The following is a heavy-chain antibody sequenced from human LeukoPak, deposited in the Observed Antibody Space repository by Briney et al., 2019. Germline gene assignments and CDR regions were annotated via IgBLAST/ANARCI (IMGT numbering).Heavy chain of an antibody. Sequence: ASVKVSCKASGYTFTSYDINWVRQATGQGLEWMGWMNPNSGGTNYAQKFQGRVTMTRDTSISTAYMELSRLRSDDTAVYYCARVGPSGSYYEYWGQGTLVTVSS. V-gene: IGHV1-2*02. CDR2: MNPNSGGT. J-gene: IGHJ4*02. D-gene: IGHD1-26*01. CDR1: GYTFTSYD. CDR3: ARVGPSGSYYEY.